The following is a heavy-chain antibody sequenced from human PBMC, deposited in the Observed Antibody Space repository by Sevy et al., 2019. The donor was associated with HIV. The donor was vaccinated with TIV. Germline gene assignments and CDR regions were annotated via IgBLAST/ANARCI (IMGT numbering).Heavy chain of an antibody. J-gene: IGHJ6*02. CDR1: GFSLSTSGVG. D-gene: IGHD1-7*01. CDR3: AHSRLEIRWSGMDV. CDR2: IYWDDDK. V-gene: IGHV2-5*02. Sequence: SGPTLVKPTQTLTLTCTFSGFSLSTSGVGVGWIRQPPGKALEWLALIYWDDDKRYSPSLKSRLTLTKDTSKNQVVLTMTNMDPVDTATSYCAHSRLEIRWSGMDVWGQGTTVTVSS.